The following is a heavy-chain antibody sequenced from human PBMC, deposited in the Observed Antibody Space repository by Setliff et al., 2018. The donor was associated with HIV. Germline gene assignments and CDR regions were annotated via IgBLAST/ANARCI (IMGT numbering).Heavy chain of an antibody. Sequence: GASVKVSCKASRYTFTSYAMNWVRQAPGQGLEWMGWINTNTGNPTYAQGFTGRFVFSLDTSVSTAYLQISSLKAEDTAVYYCARMATVYYYYMDVWGKGTTVTVSS. CDR2: INTNTGNP. V-gene: IGHV7-4-1*02. CDR3: ARMATVYYYYMDV. J-gene: IGHJ6*03. D-gene: IGHD4-4*01. CDR1: RYTFTSYA.